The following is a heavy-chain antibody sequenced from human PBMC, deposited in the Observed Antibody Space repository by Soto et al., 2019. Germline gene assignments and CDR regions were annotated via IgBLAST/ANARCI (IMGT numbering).Heavy chain of an antibody. V-gene: IGHV1-18*01. CDR3: ARDQTSVAEAEYFQH. J-gene: IGHJ1*01. D-gene: IGHD6-19*01. Sequence: ASVKVSCKASGYTFTSYGINWVRQATGQGLEWMGWISAYNGNTNYAQKLQGRVTMTTDTSTSTAYMELRSLRSDDTAVYYCARDQTSVAEAEYFQHWGQGTLVTVSS. CDR2: ISAYNGNT. CDR1: GYTFTSYG.